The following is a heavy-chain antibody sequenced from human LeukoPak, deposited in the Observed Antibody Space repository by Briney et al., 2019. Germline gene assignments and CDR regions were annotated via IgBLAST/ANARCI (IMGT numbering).Heavy chain of an antibody. CDR3: ASDTGYFDSTTLGY. V-gene: IGHV1-69*05. Sequence: SVKVSCKASGGTFSSYAISWVRQAPGQGLEWMGGIIPIFGTANYAQKFQGRVTITTDESTSTAYMELSSLRSEYTAVYYCASDTGYFDSTTLGYWGQGTLVTVSS. CDR1: GGTFSSYA. D-gene: IGHD2/OR15-2a*01. CDR2: IIPIFGTA. J-gene: IGHJ4*02.